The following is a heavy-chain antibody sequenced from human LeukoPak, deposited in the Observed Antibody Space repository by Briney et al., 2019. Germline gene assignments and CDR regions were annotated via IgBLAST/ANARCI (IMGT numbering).Heavy chain of an antibody. Sequence: ASVKVSCKASGYTFTNYYLHWVRQAPGQGLEWMGWIHPNSDGTHYAQKFQGRVTMTRDTSINTAYMELSRPKSDDTAIYYCARGGGTVFGVINDWGQGTQATVSS. V-gene: IGHV1-2*02. CDR2: IHPNSDGT. CDR1: GYTFTNYY. D-gene: IGHD3-3*01. CDR3: ARGGGTVFGVIND. J-gene: IGHJ4*02.